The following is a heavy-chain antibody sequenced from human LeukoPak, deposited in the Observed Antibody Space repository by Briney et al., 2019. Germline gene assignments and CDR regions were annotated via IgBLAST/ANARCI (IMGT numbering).Heavy chain of an antibody. CDR3: ARAAEDTAMVSGWFDP. CDR2: IYYSGST. CDR1: GDSISSSSYY. V-gene: IGHV4-39*07. Sequence: PSETLSLTCTVSGDSISSSSYYWGWIRQPPGKGLGWIGSIYYSGSTYYNPSLRSRVTISVDTSKNQFSLKLSSVTAADTAVYYCARAAEDTAMVSGWFDPWGQGTLVTVSS. J-gene: IGHJ5*02. D-gene: IGHD5-18*01.